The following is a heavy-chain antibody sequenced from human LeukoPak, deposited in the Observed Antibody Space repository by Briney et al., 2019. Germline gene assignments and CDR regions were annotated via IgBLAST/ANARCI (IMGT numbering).Heavy chain of an antibody. J-gene: IGHJ4*02. Sequence: SVKVSCKASRGTFSSYAISWVRQAPGQGLEWMGRIIPIFGTANYAQKFQGRVTITTDESTSIAYMELSSLRSEDTAVYYCARDYPTSGIVTLFDYWGQGTLVTVSS. V-gene: IGHV1-69*05. CDR3: ARDYPTSGIVTLFDY. D-gene: IGHD1-1*01. CDR2: IIPIFGTA. CDR1: RGTFSSYA.